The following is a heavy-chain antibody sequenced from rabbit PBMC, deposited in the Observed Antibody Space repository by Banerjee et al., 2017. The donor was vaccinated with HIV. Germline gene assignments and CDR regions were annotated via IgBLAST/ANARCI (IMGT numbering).Heavy chain of an antibody. CDR1: GFSFSSSHY. V-gene: IGHV1S45*01. CDR3: ARETYIGYGSLGL. Sequence: QQQLEESGGDLVKPEGSLTLTCTASGFSFSSSHYMCWVRQAPGKGLEWIACIYAGSSGRTYYASWAKGRFTISKTSSTTVTLQMTSLTAADTATYFCARETYIGYGSLGLWGQGTLVTVS. D-gene: IGHD6-1*01. CDR2: IYAGSSGRT. J-gene: IGHJ3*01.